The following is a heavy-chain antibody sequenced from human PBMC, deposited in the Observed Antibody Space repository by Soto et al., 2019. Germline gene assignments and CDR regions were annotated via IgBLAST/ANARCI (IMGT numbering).Heavy chain of an antibody. CDR1: GFTFSRFW. CDR2: IQQDGSEK. CDR3: ARVRYGGYSYYFAY. J-gene: IGHJ4*02. Sequence: GGSLRLSCAVSGFTFSRFWMGWVRQAPGRGLEWVANIQQDGSEKYYVDSVKGRFTMSKDNVKNSLYLQMNSLGAEDTAVYYCARVRYGGYSYYFAYWGQGALVTVSS. V-gene: IGHV3-7*03. D-gene: IGHD4-17*01.